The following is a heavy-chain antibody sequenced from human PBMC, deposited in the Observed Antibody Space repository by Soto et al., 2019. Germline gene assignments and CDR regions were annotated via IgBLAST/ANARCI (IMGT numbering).Heavy chain of an antibody. D-gene: IGHD3-22*01. Sequence: GASVKVSCKASGGTFCSYAISWVRQAPGQGLEWMGGIIPIFGTANYAQKFQGRVMITADKSTSTAYMELSSLRSEDTAVYYCARDKGITMIVGYAFDIWGQGTMVTVSS. CDR3: ARDKGITMIVGYAFDI. CDR2: IIPIFGTA. CDR1: GGTFCSYA. V-gene: IGHV1-69*06. J-gene: IGHJ3*02.